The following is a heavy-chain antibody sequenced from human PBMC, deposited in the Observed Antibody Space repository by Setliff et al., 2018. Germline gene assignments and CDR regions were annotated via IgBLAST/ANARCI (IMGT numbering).Heavy chain of an antibody. J-gene: IGHJ6*03. D-gene: IGHD4-4*01. V-gene: IGHV3-7*03. Sequence: GVLRLSCAASGFTFNTYWMTWVRQAPGKGLEWVANIKQDGSEKYYVDSVKGRFTISRDNVKNSLYLQMSSLRAEDTAVYYCAKPTTVTTTHYYYYMDVWGKGTTVTVSS. CDR3: AKPTTVTTTHYYYYMDV. CDR2: IKQDGSEK. CDR1: GFTFNTYW.